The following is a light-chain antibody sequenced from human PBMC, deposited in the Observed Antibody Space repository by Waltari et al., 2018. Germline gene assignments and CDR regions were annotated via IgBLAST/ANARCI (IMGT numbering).Light chain of an antibody. Sequence: DIVMTQSPDSLAVSLGARATINCKSSQSVLYSGNNKNYLAWYQQKPGQPPKLLIYWASARESGVPDRFSGSGSGTDFTLTITSLQAEDVAVYYCHQYSTTPWTFGQGTKVEI. CDR2: WAS. CDR3: HQYSTTPWT. J-gene: IGKJ1*01. CDR1: QSVLYSGNNKNY. V-gene: IGKV4-1*01.